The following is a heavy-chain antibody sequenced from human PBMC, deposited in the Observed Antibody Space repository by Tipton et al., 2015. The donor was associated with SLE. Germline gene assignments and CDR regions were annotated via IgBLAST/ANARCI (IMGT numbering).Heavy chain of an antibody. V-gene: IGHV4-34*01. J-gene: IGHJ2*01. CDR1: GGSFNGYL. Sequence: TLSLTCAVYGGSFNGYLWSWIRRPPGKGLEWIGETDHSGRTKYNPSFKSRVTISLDTSKNQFSLNLTSVTAADTSVYYCTRLKETIRGSHYFWYFDLWGRGTLVAVSS. CDR2: TDHSGRT. D-gene: IGHD2/OR15-2a*01. CDR3: TRLKETIRGSHYFWYFDL.